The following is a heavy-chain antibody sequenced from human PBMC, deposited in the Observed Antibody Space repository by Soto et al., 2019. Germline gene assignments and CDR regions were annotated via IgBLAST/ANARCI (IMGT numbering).Heavy chain of an antibody. J-gene: IGHJ3*02. CDR3: ARAAYVVLISVAFDI. CDR2: FYYSGST. CDR1: GGSISSGDYY. D-gene: IGHD2-21*01. Sequence: QVELQESGPGLVKPSQTLSLTCTVSGGSISSGDYYWSWIRQPPEKGLEWIGYFYYSGSTYYNPSHKGRVIISVDTSKNQLSLKLSSVTAADTAVYHCARAAYVVLISVAFDIWGQGTMVTVSS. V-gene: IGHV4-30-4*01.